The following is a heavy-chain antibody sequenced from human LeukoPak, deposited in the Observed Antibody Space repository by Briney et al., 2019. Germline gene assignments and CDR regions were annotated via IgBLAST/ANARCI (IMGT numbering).Heavy chain of an antibody. CDR1: GGSFSGYY. Sequence: SETLSLTCAVYGGSFSGYYWSWIRQPPGKGLEWIGEINHSGSTNYNPSLKSRVTISVDTSKNQFSLKLSSVTAADTAVYYCARQAVSMTVRPANFDYWGQGTLVTVSS. CDR2: INHSGST. V-gene: IGHV4-34*01. D-gene: IGHD3-10*01. CDR3: ARQAVSMTVRPANFDY. J-gene: IGHJ4*02.